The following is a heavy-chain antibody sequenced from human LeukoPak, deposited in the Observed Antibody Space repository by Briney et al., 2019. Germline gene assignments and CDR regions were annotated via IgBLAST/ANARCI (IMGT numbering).Heavy chain of an antibody. CDR1: GYTFTGYY. CDR3: ARELIAAAALDV. J-gene: IGHJ6*04. D-gene: IGHD6-13*01. V-gene: IGHV1-2*02. Sequence: ASVKVSCKTSGYTFTGYYMHWVRQAPGQGLEWMGWINPNSGGTNYAQKFQGRVTMTRDTSISTAYMELSRLRSDDTAVYYCARELIAAAALDVWGRGTTVTVSS. CDR2: INPNSGGT.